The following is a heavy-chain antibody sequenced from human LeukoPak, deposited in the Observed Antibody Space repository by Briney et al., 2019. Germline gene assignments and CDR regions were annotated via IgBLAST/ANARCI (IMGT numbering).Heavy chain of an antibody. J-gene: IGHJ3*02. CDR1: GFTFSSYW. Sequence: PGGSLRLSCAASGFTFSSYWMSWVRQAPGKGLEWVAFIRYDGSNKYYADSVKGRFTISRDNSKNTLYLQMNSLRAEDTAVYYCAKAYSSSSFAFDIWGQGTMVTVSS. D-gene: IGHD6-6*01. CDR3: AKAYSSSSFAFDI. V-gene: IGHV3-30*02. CDR2: IRYDGSNK.